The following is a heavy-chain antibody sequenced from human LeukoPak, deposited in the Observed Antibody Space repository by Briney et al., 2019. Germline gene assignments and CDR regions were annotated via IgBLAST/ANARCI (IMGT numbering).Heavy chain of an antibody. Sequence: GASVKVSCKASGYTFTSYDINWVRQATGQGLEWMGWMNPNSGNTGYAQKFQGRVTMTRNTSISTAYMELSSLRSDDTAVYYCARSYSSSWYYFDYWGQGTLVTVSS. CDR3: ARSYSSSWYYFDY. D-gene: IGHD6-13*01. CDR2: MNPNSGNT. J-gene: IGHJ4*02. CDR1: GYTFTSYD. V-gene: IGHV1-8*01.